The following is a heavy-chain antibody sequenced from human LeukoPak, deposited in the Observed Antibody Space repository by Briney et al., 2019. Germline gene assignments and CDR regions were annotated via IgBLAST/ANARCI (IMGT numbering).Heavy chain of an antibody. CDR1: GFTFSSYG. J-gene: IGHJ4*02. Sequence: PGGSLRLSCAASGFTFSSYGMHWVRQAPGKGLEWVAVIWYDGSNKYYADSVKGRFTISRDNSKNTLYLQMNSLRAEDTAVYYCARDPYYYDSSGYLDFDYRGQGTLVTVSS. V-gene: IGHV3-33*01. CDR3: ARDPYYYDSSGYLDFDY. D-gene: IGHD3-22*01. CDR2: IWYDGSNK.